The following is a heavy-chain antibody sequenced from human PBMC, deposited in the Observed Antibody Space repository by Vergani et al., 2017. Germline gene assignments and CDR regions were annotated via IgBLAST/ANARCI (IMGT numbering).Heavy chain of an antibody. CDR2: ISPDGNKK. J-gene: IGHJ6*03. Sequence: QVQLVESGGSVVQPGRSLRLSCAASGFTFSNYGLHWVRQAPGQGLEWVAVISPDGNKKYYVDSVKGRFTISRDNSKNTLYLYMNSLRADDTAVYYCAKDPRLKEDYYYYYLDGWGKGTTVTVSS. CDR3: AKDPRLKEDYYYYYLDG. V-gene: IGHV3-30*18. CDR1: GFTFSNYG.